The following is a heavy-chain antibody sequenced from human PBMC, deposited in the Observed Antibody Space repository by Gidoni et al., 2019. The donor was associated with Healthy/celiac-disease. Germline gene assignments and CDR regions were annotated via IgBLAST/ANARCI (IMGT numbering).Heavy chain of an antibody. CDR3: ARDRDHGYYYGMDV. CDR2: LSSSSSYI. CDR1: GFTFSSYS. J-gene: IGHJ6*02. V-gene: IGHV3-21*01. D-gene: IGHD2-21*02. Sequence: EVQLVEAGGGLVKPGGSLRLACAASGFTFSSYSMNWVRQAPGKGLEWVSSLSSSSSYIYYADSVKGRFTISRDNAKNSLYLQMNSLRAEDTAVYYCARDRDHGYYYGMDVWGQGTTVTVSS.